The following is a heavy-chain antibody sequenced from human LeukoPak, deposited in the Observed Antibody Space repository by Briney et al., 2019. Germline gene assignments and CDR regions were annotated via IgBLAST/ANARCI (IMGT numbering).Heavy chain of an antibody. D-gene: IGHD6-6*01. J-gene: IGHJ4*02. CDR1: GGTFSSYA. V-gene: IGHV1-69*04. Sequence: ASVKVSCKASGGTFSSYAISWVRQAPGQGLEWMGRIIPILGIANYAQKFQGRVTITADESTSTAYMELSSLRSEDTAVYYCAKPYSSSSPTFDYWGQGTLVTVSS. CDR3: AKPYSSSSPTFDY. CDR2: IIPILGIA.